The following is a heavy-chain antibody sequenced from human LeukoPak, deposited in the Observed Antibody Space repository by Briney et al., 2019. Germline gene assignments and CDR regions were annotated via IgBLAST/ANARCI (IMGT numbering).Heavy chain of an antibody. J-gene: IGHJ4*02. V-gene: IGHV1-46*01. CDR2: INPSGGST. CDR3: ARSISAAIEYYFDY. CDR1: GYTFTSYY. Sequence: GASVKVSCKASGYTFTSYYMHWVRQAPGQGLEWMRIINPSGGSTSYAQKFQGRVTMTRDMSTSTVYMELSSLRSEDTAVYYCARSISAAIEYYFDYWGQGTLVTVFS. D-gene: IGHD2-2*02.